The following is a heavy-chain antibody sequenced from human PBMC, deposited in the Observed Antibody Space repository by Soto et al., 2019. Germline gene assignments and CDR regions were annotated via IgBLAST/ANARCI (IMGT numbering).Heavy chain of an antibody. Sequence: PSETLSLTCTVSGGSISSGHYYWSWIRQPPGKGLEWIGYIYYSGSTYYNPSLKSRVTISVDTSKNQFSLKLSSVTAADTAVYYCARLIGSYSFQLSYYYYGMDVWGQGTTVTVSS. CDR2: IYYSGST. CDR1: GGSISSGHYY. V-gene: IGHV4-30-4*01. D-gene: IGHD1-26*01. CDR3: ARLIGSYSFQLSYYYYGMDV. J-gene: IGHJ6*02.